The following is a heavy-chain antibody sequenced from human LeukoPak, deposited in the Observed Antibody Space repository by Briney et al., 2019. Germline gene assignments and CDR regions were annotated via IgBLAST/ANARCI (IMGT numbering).Heavy chain of an antibody. CDR3: ARAITINSDY. CDR1: GGSISSGSYY. Sequence: SETLSLTCTVSGGSISSGSYYWSWIRQPAGKGLEWIGRIYTSGSTNYNPSLKSRVTISVDTSKNQFSLKLSSVTAADTAVYYCARAITINSDYWGQGTLVTVSS. J-gene: IGHJ4*02. V-gene: IGHV4-61*02. D-gene: IGHD3-3*01. CDR2: IYTSGST.